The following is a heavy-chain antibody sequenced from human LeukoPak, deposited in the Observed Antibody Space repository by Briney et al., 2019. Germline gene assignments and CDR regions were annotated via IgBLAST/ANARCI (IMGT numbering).Heavy chain of an antibody. CDR3: ARSYCSGGSCNDY. CDR2: INPNSGGT. Sequence: GASVKVSCKASGYTFTGYYMHWVRQAPGQGLEWMGRINPNSGGTNYAQKFQGRVTMTRDTSISTAYMELSRLRSDDTAVYYCARSYCSGGSCNDYWGQGTLVTVSS. D-gene: IGHD2-15*01. J-gene: IGHJ4*02. V-gene: IGHV1-2*06. CDR1: GYTFTGYY.